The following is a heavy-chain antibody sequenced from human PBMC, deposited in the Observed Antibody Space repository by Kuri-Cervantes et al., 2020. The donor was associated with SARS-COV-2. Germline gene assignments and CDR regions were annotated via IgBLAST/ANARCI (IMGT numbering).Heavy chain of an antibody. CDR3: ARQVELSLDVYGMDI. Sequence: ESLKISCSVSGASISSNTYYWGWIRQPPGKGLEWIGSVSYTGNTYLNPYLKSRVTISVHTSKTQFSLNLSSVTVADTAVYYCARQVELSLDVYGMDIWGQGTTVTVSS. CDR1: GASISSNTYY. V-gene: IGHV4-39*01. CDR2: VSYTGNT. J-gene: IGHJ6*02. D-gene: IGHD1-7*01.